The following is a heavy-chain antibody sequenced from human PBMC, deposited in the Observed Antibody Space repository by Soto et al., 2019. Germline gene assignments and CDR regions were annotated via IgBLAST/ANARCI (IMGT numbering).Heavy chain of an antibody. CDR1: GFTFSSYT. V-gene: IGHV3-48*02. CDR2: ISASSIAI. CDR3: ARDAGGGVWGGSDY. D-gene: IGHD3-16*01. J-gene: IGHJ4*02. Sequence: EVQLVESGGGLVQPGGSLRLSCAASGFTFSSYTMNWVRQAPGKGLEWVSYISASSIAIYYADSVKGRFTISRDNVKNSLYLQMSSLRDEDTAVYYCARDAGGGVWGGSDYWGQGTLVTVSS.